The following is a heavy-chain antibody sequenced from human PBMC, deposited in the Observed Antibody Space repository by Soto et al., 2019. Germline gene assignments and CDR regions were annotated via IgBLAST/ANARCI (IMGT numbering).Heavy chain of an antibody. CDR2: ISAYNGNT. V-gene: IGHV1-18*01. D-gene: IGHD6-19*01. CDR1: GYTFTNYG. J-gene: IGHJ4*02. Sequence: QVQLVQSGAEVKKPGASVKVSCKASGYTFTNYGITWVRQAPGQGLEWMGWISAYNGNTDYAQKLQGRVTMTTDTSTSTAYMELRSLGSDDTAVYYCARGNSGWYALHFDYWGQGTLVTVSS. CDR3: ARGNSGWYALHFDY.